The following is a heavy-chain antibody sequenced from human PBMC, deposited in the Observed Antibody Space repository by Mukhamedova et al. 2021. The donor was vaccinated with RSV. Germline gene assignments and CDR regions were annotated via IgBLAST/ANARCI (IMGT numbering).Heavy chain of an antibody. D-gene: IGHD3-10*01. J-gene: IGHJ4*02. CDR2: INPSGGST. CDR3: ARYYYGSGSPKATRVYFDY. V-gene: IGHV1-46*01. Sequence: GIINPSGGSTSYAQKFQGRVTLTRDTSTSTVYMELSSLRSEDTAVYYCARYYYGSGSPKATRVYFDYWGQGTLVTVSS.